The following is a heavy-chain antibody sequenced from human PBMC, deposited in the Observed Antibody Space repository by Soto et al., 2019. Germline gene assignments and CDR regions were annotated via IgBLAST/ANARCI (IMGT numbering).Heavy chain of an antibody. Sequence: QATLKASAPVLVKPTETLTLTCTVSGFSLTSTTMGVCWFRQPPGKALEWLAHIFSNDEKSYSTSLKGRLTLPKHTSKSNVVLTMTNMDPVDTAKYFCARILEYCSGRSCYVGENVFEYWGQGTLVTVSP. V-gene: IGHV2-26*01. CDR3: ARILEYCSGRSCYVGENVFEY. J-gene: IGHJ4*02. CDR1: GFSLTSTTMG. CDR2: IFSNDEK. D-gene: IGHD2-15*01.